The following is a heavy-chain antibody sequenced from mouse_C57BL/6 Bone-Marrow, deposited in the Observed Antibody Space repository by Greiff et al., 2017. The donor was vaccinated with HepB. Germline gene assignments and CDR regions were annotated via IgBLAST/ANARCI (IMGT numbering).Heavy chain of an antibody. V-gene: IGHV5-4*01. J-gene: IGHJ3*01. Sequence: DVKLVESGGGLVKPGGSLKLSCAASGFTFSSYAMSWVRQTPEKRLEWVATISDGGSYTYYPDNVKGRFTISRDNAKNNLYLQMSHLKSEDTAMYYCARDPLSTMVTTTVAYWGQGTLVTVSA. CDR2: ISDGGSYT. D-gene: IGHD2-2*01. CDR3: ARDPLSTMVTTTVAY. CDR1: GFTFSSYA.